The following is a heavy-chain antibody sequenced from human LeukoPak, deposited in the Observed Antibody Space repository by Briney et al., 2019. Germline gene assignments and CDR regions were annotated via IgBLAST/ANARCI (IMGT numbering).Heavy chain of an antibody. CDR1: GFTVSSNY. J-gene: IGHJ4*02. CDR3: ARDPTRDGYNYGKFDY. CDR2: IYSGRST. V-gene: IGHV3-66*01. Sequence: GGSLRLSCAASGFTVSSNYMSWVRQAPGKGLEWVSVIYSGRSTYYADSVKGRFTISRDNSKNTLYLQMNSLRAEDTAVYYCARDPTRDGYNYGKFDYWGQGTLVTVSS. D-gene: IGHD5-24*01.